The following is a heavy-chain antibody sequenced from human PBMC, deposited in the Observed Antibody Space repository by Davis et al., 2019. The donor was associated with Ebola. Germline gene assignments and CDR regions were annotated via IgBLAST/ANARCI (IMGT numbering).Heavy chain of an antibody. Sequence: GESLKISCAASGFTFSSYGMHWVRQAPGKGLEWVAVIWYDGSNKYYADSVKGRFTISRDNSKNTLYLQMNSLRAEDTAVYYCAKSGDSRPYYYGMDVWGQGTTVTVSS. V-gene: IGHV3-33*06. D-gene: IGHD3-22*01. CDR1: GFTFSSYG. CDR2: IWYDGSNK. J-gene: IGHJ6*02. CDR3: AKSGDSRPYYYGMDV.